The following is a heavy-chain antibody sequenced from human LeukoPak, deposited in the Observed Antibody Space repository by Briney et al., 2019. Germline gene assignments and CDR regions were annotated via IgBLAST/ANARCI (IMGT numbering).Heavy chain of an antibody. CDR3: ARGREIRMERLIVGATPKYYFDY. Sequence: GASVKVSCKASGYTFTSYDINWVRQATGQGLEWMGWMNPNSGNTGYAQKFQGRVTMTRNTSISTAYVELSSLRSEDTAVYYCARGREIRMERLIVGATPKYYFDYWGQGTLVTVSS. J-gene: IGHJ4*02. V-gene: IGHV1-8*01. D-gene: IGHD1-26*01. CDR2: MNPNSGNT. CDR1: GYTFTSYD.